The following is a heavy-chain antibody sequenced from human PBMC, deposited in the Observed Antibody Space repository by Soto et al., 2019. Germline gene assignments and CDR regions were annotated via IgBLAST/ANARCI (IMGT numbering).Heavy chain of an antibody. CDR2: VKTKADGGTT. CDR3: TARAAATGFLDY. Sequence: EVQLVESGGDLVIPGGSLRLSCAASGFSFSNAWMSWVRQAPGKGLEWVGRVKTKADGGTTDYAAPVKGRFTISRDDSRNTLFLQMNSLKTEDTAVYFCTARAAATGFLDYWGHGTLVTVSS. CDR1: GFSFSNAW. J-gene: IGHJ4*01. V-gene: IGHV3-15*01. D-gene: IGHD6-13*01.